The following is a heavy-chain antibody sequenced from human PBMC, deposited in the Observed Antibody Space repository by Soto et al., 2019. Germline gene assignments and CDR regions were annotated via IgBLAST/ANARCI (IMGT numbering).Heavy chain of an antibody. CDR2: ISAYNGNT. D-gene: IGHD6-13*01. Sequence: GASVKVSCKASGYTFTSYGISWVRQAPGQGLEWMGWISAYNGNTNYAQKFQGRVTMTSTSISTAYMELSSLTSDDTAVYYCARGVTTAASDYWGQGTLVTVSS. J-gene: IGHJ4*02. CDR3: ARGVTTAASDY. V-gene: IGHV1-18*01. CDR1: GYTFTSYG.